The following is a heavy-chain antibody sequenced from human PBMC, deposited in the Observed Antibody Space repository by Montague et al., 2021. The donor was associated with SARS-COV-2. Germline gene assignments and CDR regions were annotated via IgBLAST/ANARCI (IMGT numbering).Heavy chain of an antibody. CDR2: IYFTGKX. Sequence: ETLSLTCSVSGDSISRSHYFWAWIRQPPGMGLEWIGSIYFTGKXYYXPSLKSRVTISIDTSKNHFSLRLSSVTAADSAVFYCARWGLNNAFDIWGLGTMITISS. V-gene: IGHV4-39*02. J-gene: IGHJ3*02. CDR1: GDSISRSHYF. D-gene: IGHD1/OR15-1a*01. CDR3: ARWGLNNAFDI.